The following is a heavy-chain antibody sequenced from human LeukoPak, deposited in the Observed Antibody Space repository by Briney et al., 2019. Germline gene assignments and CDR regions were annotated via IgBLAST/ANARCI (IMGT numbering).Heavy chain of an antibody. CDR1: GFTFSSYG. CDR2: IWYAGSNK. Sequence: PGGSLRLSCAASGFTFSSYGMHWVRQAPGKGLEWVAVIWYAGSNKYYADSVKGRFTISRDNSKNTLYLQMNSLRAEDTAVYYCARALTDYDILTGRWGHYYYGMDVWGQGTTVTVSS. CDR3: ARALTDYDILTGRWGHYYYGMDV. D-gene: IGHD3-9*01. V-gene: IGHV3-33*01. J-gene: IGHJ6*02.